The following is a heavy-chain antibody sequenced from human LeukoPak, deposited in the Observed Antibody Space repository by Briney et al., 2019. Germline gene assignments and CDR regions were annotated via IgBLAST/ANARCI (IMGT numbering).Heavy chain of an antibody. J-gene: IGHJ5*02. CDR3: ARADRLHGGPYLIGP. Sequence: ASVKVSRKTSGYSFTDYCMHWVRQAPGQGLEWMGWINPNSGGTSSAQKFQGRVTMTRDTSITTVYMEVSWLTSDDTAIYYCARADRLHGGPYLIGPWGQGTLVTVSS. CDR2: INPNSGGT. V-gene: IGHV1-2*02. CDR1: GYSFTDYC. D-gene: IGHD2-21*01.